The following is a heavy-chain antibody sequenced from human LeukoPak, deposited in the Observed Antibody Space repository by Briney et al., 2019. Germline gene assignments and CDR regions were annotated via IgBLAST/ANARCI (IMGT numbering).Heavy chain of an antibody. D-gene: IGHD4-23*01. CDR2: ITSTGRYI. Sequence: GGSLRLSCAASGFNFIDYTMNWVRQAPGKGLEWVSSITSTGRYIFYADSLKGRFTISRDNAKKSLYPQMNSLRAEDTAVYYCARLRNVGGNPHPFNVWGQGTTVTVSS. CDR1: GFNFIDYT. CDR3: ARLRNVGGNPHPFNV. V-gene: IGHV3-21*01. J-gene: IGHJ3*01.